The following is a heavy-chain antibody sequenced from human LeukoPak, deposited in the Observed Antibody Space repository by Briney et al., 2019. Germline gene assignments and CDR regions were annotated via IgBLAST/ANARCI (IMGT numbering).Heavy chain of an antibody. J-gene: IGHJ4*02. Sequence: PSETLSLTCTVSGVSMSSYYWSWIRQPAGKGLEWIGRIHTSGSTNYSPSLKSRVTMSVDTSKNQFSLKLSSVTAADTAVYYCARDRYYYDSSARYFDYWGQGTPVTVSS. CDR3: ARDRYYYDSSARYFDY. V-gene: IGHV4-4*07. CDR1: GVSMSSYY. CDR2: IHTSGST. D-gene: IGHD3-22*01.